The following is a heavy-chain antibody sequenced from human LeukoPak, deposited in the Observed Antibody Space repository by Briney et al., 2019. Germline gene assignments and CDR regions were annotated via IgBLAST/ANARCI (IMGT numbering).Heavy chain of an antibody. CDR3: AREIAVAALDY. CDR2: ISYDGSNK. D-gene: IGHD6-19*01. V-gene: IGHV3-30-3*01. CDR1: GFTFSSYA. Sequence: GGSLRLSCAASGFTFSSYAMHWVRQAPGKGLEWVAVISYDGSNKYYADSVKGRFTISRDNSKNTLYLQMNSLRAEDTAVYYCAREIAVAALDYWGQGTLVTVSS. J-gene: IGHJ4*02.